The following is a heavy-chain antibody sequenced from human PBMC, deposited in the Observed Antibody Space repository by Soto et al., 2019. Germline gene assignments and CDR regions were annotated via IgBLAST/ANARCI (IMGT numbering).Heavy chain of an antibody. V-gene: IGHV1-46*01. CDR1: GYTFTSYY. CDR2: INPSGGST. J-gene: IGHJ4*02. Sequence: QVQLVQSGAEVKKPGASVKVSCKASGYTFTSYYMHWVRQAPGQGLEWMGIINPSGGSTSYAQKFQGRVTMTRDTSTSTVYMELSSLRSEDTAVYYCAREALSLAVAGNGPPSDYWGQGTLVTVSS. CDR3: AREALSLAVAGNGPPSDY. D-gene: IGHD6-19*01.